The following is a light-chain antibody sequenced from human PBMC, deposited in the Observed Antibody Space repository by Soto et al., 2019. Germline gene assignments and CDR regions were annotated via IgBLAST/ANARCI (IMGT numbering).Light chain of an antibody. J-gene: IGKJ2*01. CDR1: QSVSYW. CDR3: QQYNTLFPYT. V-gene: IGKV1-5*03. Sequence: DIQMTQSPSTLSASVGDRVTITCRASQSVSYWLAWYQQKPGKAPKLLIYKASNLESGVSSRFCGSGSGTEFNLTISSLQPDDFATYYCQQYNTLFPYTFGQGTKLDIK. CDR2: KAS.